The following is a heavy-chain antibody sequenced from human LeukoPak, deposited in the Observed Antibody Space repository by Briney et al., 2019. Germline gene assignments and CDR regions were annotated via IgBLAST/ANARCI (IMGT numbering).Heavy chain of an antibody. CDR2: INPNSGGT. J-gene: IGHJ6*03. Sequence: ASVKVSCKASGYTFTGYYMHWVRQAPGQGLEWMGWINPNSGGTNYAQKFQGRVTMTRDTSTSTVYMELSSLRSEDTAVYYCARDQGFGWFGELSSYYMDVWGKGTTVTISS. D-gene: IGHD3-10*01. V-gene: IGHV1-2*02. CDR3: ARDQGFGWFGELSSYYMDV. CDR1: GYTFTGYY.